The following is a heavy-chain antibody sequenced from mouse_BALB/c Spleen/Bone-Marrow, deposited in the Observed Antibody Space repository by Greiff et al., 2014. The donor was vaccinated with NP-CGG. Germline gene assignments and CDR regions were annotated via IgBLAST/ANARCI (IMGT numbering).Heavy chain of an antibody. Sequence: VQLQQSGAELVRPGSSVKISCKASGYAFSSYWMNWVKQRPGQGLEWIGQIYPGDGDTNYNGKFKGKATLTADKSSSTAYMQPSSQPSEAPRVFFCTRGRTGATTWGKGPPLTVPP. CDR1: GYAFSSYW. CDR2: IYPGDGDT. CDR3: TRGRTGATT. V-gene: IGHV1-80*01. J-gene: IGHJ2*01. D-gene: IGHD1-1*01.